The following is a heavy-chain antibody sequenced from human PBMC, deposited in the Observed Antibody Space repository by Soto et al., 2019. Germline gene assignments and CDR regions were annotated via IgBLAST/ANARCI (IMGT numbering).Heavy chain of an antibody. CDR3: AKSGGSPKPRNYYYYMDV. CDR1: GFTFDDYA. J-gene: IGHJ6*03. CDR2: ISWNSGSI. Sequence: GGSLRLSCAASGFTFDDYAMHWVRQAPGKGLEWVSGISWNSGSIGYADSVKGRFTISRDNAKNSLYLQMNSLRAEDTALYYCAKSGGSPKPRNYYYYMDVWGKGTTVTVSS. V-gene: IGHV3-9*01. D-gene: IGHD2-15*01.